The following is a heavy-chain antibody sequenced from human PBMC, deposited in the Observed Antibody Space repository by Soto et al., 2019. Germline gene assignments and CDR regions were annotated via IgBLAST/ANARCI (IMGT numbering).Heavy chain of an antibody. Sequence: PGASLKISCEASGYMFPIYHISWVRQMPGKGLEWVGKIDPSDSRTMYRPSSRARITISVDKSINTAYLEWGRLKASDTAMYYCARHDSNGAFDFWGQGTQVTVSS. V-gene: IGHV5-10-1*01. CDR1: GYMFPIYH. J-gene: IGHJ4*02. CDR2: IDPSDSRT. D-gene: IGHD2-8*01. CDR3: ARHDSNGAFDF.